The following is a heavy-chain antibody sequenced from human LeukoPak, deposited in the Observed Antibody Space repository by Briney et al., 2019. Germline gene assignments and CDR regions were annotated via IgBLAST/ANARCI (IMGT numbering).Heavy chain of an antibody. CDR1: GGFINNYY. V-gene: IGHV4-59*08. D-gene: IGHD2-2*01. CDR2: IHYSGSA. CDR3: ARTYSTSSNFDY. J-gene: IGHJ4*02. Sequence: SETLSLTCTVSGGFINNYYWTWIRQPPGKGLEWIGYIHYSGSASYNPSLKSRVTISVDTSKKQFSLKLSSVTAADTALYYCARTYSTSSNFDYWGQGTLVTASS.